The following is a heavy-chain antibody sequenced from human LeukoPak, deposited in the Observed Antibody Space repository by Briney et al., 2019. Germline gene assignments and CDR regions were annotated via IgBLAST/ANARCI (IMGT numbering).Heavy chain of an antibody. CDR3: ALGGATTDFDY. V-gene: IGHV4-59*01. CDR1: GGSISSYY. J-gene: IGHJ4*02. Sequence: PSETLSLTCTVSGGSISSYYWSWLRQPPGKGLEWIGYIYYSGSTNYNPSLKSRVTISVDTSKNQFSLKLSSVTAADTAVYYCALGGATTDFDYWGQGTLVTVSS. CDR2: IYYSGST. D-gene: IGHD5-12*01.